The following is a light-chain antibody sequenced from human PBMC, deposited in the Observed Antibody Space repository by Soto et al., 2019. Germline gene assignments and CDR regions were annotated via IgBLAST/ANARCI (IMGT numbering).Light chain of an antibody. J-gene: IGKJ4*01. V-gene: IGKV3-11*01. CDR2: SAS. Sequence: EIVLTQSPATLSLSPGERATLSCRASQNVGNYLVWYHQKLGQAPRLLIYSASNRATGIPARFSGSGSGTDFTLTISSLEPEDFAAYYCQQRSNWPPTFGGGTKVEIK. CDR3: QQRSNWPPT. CDR1: QNVGNY.